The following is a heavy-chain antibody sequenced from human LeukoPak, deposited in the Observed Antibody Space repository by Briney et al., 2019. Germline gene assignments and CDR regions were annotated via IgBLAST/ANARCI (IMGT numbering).Heavy chain of an antibody. V-gene: IGHV3-33*01. CDR1: GFTFSSYG. CDR2: IWYDGSNK. Sequence: GGSLRLSCAASGFTFSSYGMHWVRQAPGKGLEWVAVIWYDGSNKYYADSVKGRFTISRDNSKNTLYLQMNSLRAEDTAVYYCARDFDGSGPFDYWGQGTLVTVSS. J-gene: IGHJ4*02. CDR3: ARDFDGSGPFDY. D-gene: IGHD3-22*01.